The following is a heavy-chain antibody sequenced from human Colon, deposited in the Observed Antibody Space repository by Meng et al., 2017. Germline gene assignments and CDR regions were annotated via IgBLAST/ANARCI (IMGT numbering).Heavy chain of an antibody. CDR1: AFTFSSFA. D-gene: IGHD5-18*01. CDR2: ISHDGTSK. J-gene: IGHJ4*01. CDR3: ARSYYSDGRGYFDN. V-gene: IGHV3-30-3*01. Sequence: QGHLVESGGGVVQPGKSLRLSCAVSAFTFSSFAMQWVRQTPGRGLEWVAVISHDGTSKFYAASVKGRFTISRDNSKNTLFLEMSSLRPEDTAVYYCARSYYSDGRGYFDNWGQAPWSPSPQ.